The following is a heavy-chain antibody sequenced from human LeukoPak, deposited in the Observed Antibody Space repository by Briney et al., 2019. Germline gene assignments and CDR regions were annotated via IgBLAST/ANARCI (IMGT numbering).Heavy chain of an antibody. CDR2: INHSGNT. V-gene: IGHV4-34*01. CDR1: GGSFSGYY. J-gene: IGHJ4*02. CDR3: ARGYHGPYYYDCSGHYGD. Sequence: SETLSLTCAVYGGSFSGYYWSWIRQPPGKGLEWIGEINHSGNTNYNPSLKSRVTISVDTSKNQFSLKLSSVTAADTAVYYCARGYHGPYYYDCSGHYGDWGQGTLVTVSS. D-gene: IGHD3-22*01.